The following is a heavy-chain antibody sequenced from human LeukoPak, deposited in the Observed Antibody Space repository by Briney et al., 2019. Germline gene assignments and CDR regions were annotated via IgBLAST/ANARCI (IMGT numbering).Heavy chain of an antibody. V-gene: IGHV3-23*01. D-gene: IGHD4-11*01. Sequence: PGGSLRLFCAASGFTFSSYAMSWVRQAPGKGLEWVSAISGSGGSTYYADSVKGRFTISRDNSKNTLYLQMNSLRAEDTAVYYCATAPYSNYPYYFDYWGQGTLVTVSS. CDR2: ISGSGGST. CDR3: ATAPYSNYPYYFDY. CDR1: GFTFSSYA. J-gene: IGHJ4*02.